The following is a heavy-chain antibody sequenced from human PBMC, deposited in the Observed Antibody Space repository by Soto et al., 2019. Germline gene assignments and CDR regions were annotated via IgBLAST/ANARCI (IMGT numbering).Heavy chain of an antibody. D-gene: IGHD6-13*01. J-gene: IGHJ2*01. CDR3: ARATMDSSWYQKLCYFEL. CDR2: IYYSGSA. CDR1: GDSISSSDYY. Sequence: SETMSLSCTVCGDSISSSDYYWGWIRQPPGKGLEWIGNIYYSGSASYHPSLKSRVTISVDSSKNQVCLKLNSVTAADTAVYYCARATMDSSWYQKLCYFELCGRGTLGTVSS. V-gene: IGHV4-39*01.